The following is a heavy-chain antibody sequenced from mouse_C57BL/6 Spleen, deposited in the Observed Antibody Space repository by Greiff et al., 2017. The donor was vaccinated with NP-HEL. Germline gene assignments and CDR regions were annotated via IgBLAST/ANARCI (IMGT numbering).Heavy chain of an antibody. CDR3: TRGGWDYFDY. D-gene: IGHD3-3*01. J-gene: IGHJ2*01. V-gene: IGHV5-9-1*02. Sequence: EVNVVESGEGLVKPGGSLKLSCAASGFTFSSYAMSWVRQTPEKRLEWVAYISSGGDYIYYADTVKGRFTISRDNARNTLYLQMSSLKSEDTAMYYCTRGGWDYFDYWGQGTTLTVSS. CDR1: GFTFSSYA. CDR2: ISSGGDYI.